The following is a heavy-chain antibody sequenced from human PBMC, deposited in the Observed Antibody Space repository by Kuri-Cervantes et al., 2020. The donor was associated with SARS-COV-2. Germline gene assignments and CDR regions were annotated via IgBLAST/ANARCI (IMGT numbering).Heavy chain of an antibody. CDR3: ARDPTYYDFWSGYSRGNWFDP. Sequence: SVKVSCKASGGTFSGYAISWVRRAPGQGLEWMGGIVPMFGITNYAQKFQGRLTITADESTSTAYMELSGLRSEDTAVYYCARDPTYYDFWSGYSRGNWFDPWGQGTLVTVSS. J-gene: IGHJ5*02. V-gene: IGHV1-69*13. CDR1: GGTFSGYA. CDR2: IVPMFGIT. D-gene: IGHD3-3*01.